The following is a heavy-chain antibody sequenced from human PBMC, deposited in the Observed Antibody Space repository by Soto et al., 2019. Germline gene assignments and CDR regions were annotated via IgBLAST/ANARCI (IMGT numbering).Heavy chain of an antibody. CDR3: ARDASIAAIFEFDY. D-gene: IGHD6-13*01. CDR2: INPNSGGT. J-gene: IGHJ4*02. V-gene: IGHV1-2*04. CDR1: GYTFTGYY. Sequence: QVQLVQSGAEVKKPRASVKVSCKASGYTFTGYYMHWVRQAPGQGLEWMGWINPNSGGTNYAQKFQGWVTMTRDTSISTAYMELSRLRSDDTAVYYCARDASIAAIFEFDYWGQGTLVTVSS.